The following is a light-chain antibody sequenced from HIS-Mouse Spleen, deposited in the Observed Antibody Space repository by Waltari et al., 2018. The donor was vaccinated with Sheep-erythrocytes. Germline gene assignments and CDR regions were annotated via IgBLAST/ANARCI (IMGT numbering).Light chain of an antibody. Sequence: QSALTQPRSVSGSPGQSVTISCTGTSSDVGGYNYVSWYQQHPGKAPKLMIYDVSKRPAGVPDRVSGSNSGNTASLTISGLQAEDEADYYCCSYAGSYNHVFATGTKVTVL. J-gene: IGLJ1*01. CDR3: CSYAGSYNHV. CDR1: SSDVGGYNY. V-gene: IGLV2-11*01. CDR2: DVS.